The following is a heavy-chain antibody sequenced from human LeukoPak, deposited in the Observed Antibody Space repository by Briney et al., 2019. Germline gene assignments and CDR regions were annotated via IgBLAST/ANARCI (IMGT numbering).Heavy chain of an antibody. D-gene: IGHD5-18*01. CDR3: AKAMIKDTAMVTDFDY. CDR2: ISGSGGST. J-gene: IGHJ4*02. CDR1: GFTVSSNY. V-gene: IGHV3-23*01. Sequence: PGGSLRLSCAASGFTVSSNYMSWVRQAPGKGLEWVSAISGSGGSTYYADSVKGRFTISRDNSKNTLYLQMNSLRAEDTAVYYCAKAMIKDTAMVTDFDYWGQGTLVTVSS.